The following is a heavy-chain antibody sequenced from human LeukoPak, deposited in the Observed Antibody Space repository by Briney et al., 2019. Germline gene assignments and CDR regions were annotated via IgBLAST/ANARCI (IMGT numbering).Heavy chain of an antibody. D-gene: IGHD3-22*01. Sequence: SETLSLTCTVSGGSISSYYWSWIRQPPGKGLEWIGYIYYSGSTNYNPSLKSRVTISVDTSKNQFSLKLSSVTAADTAVYYCARLENYYDSSGYYPHFDYWGQGTLVTVSS. V-gene: IGHV4-59*08. CDR3: ARLENYYDSSGYYPHFDY. J-gene: IGHJ4*02. CDR1: GGSISSYY. CDR2: IYYSGST.